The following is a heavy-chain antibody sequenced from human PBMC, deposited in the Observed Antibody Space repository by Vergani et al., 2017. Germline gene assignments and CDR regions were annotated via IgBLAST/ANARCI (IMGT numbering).Heavy chain of an antibody. D-gene: IGHD1-7*01. J-gene: IGHJ4*02. CDR1: GGSISSGGYY. Sequence: QVQLQESGPGLVKPSQTLSLTCTVSGGSISSGGYYWSWIRQHPGKGLEWIGYIYYSGSTYYNPSLKSRVTISVDTSKNQFSLKLGSVTAAGTAGYYCASGFQGPGGTTSLFFWGQGTLVTVSS. CDR2: IYYSGST. V-gene: IGHV4-31*03. CDR3: ASGFQGPGGTTSLFF.